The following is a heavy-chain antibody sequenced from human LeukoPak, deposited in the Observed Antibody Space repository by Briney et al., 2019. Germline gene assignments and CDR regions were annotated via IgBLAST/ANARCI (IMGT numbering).Heavy chain of an antibody. Sequence: GESLKISCKGSGYSFTSYWIGWVRQMPGKGLEWMGIIYPGDSDTRYSPSFQSQVTISADKSISTAYLQWSSLKASDTAMYYCARLYFGYSYGYNYYYMDVWGKGTTVTVSS. D-gene: IGHD5-18*01. V-gene: IGHV5-51*01. CDR1: GYSFTSYW. CDR3: ARLYFGYSYGYNYYYMDV. CDR2: IYPGDSDT. J-gene: IGHJ6*03.